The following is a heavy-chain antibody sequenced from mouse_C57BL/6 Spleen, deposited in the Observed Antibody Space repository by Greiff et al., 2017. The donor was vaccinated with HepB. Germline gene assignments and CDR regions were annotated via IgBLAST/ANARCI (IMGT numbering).Heavy chain of an antibody. CDR2: ISYDGSN. D-gene: IGHD1-1*01. CDR1: GYSITSGYY. CDR3: GGNYYGSGDY. Sequence: EVQLMESGPGLVKPSQSLSLTCSVTGYSITSGYYWNWIRQFPGNKLEWMGYISYDGSNNYNPSLKNRISITRDTSKNQFFLKLNSVTTEDTATYYCGGNYYGSGDYWGQGTTLTVSS. V-gene: IGHV3-6*01. J-gene: IGHJ2*01.